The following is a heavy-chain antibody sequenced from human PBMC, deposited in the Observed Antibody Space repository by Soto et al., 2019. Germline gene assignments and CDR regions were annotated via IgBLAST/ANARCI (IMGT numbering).Heavy chain of an antibody. Sequence: QVQLQESGPGLVKPSETLSLTCTVSGGSIPNYYCSWFRQPPGKGLEWIGYIRYDGYSVYNLSLTTRVSMTLDTYKSHFPLMLDSVTVTETAVYYIARNGFGSIHGRVKVWGTATTIIVSS. CDR2: IRYDGYS. D-gene: IGHD3-10*01. CDR1: GGSIPNYY. V-gene: IGHV4-59*08. J-gene: IGHJ6*04. CDR3: ARNGFGSIHGRVKV.